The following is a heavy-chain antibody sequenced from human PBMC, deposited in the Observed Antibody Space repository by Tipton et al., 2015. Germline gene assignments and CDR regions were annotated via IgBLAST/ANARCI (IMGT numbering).Heavy chain of an antibody. V-gene: IGHV4-61*01. D-gene: IGHD4-23*01. J-gene: IGHJ4*02. Sequence: TLSLTCTVSGGSVSSGSYYWNWIRQPPGKGLEWIGYTYYSGNTKYNPSLKSRVTISVDTSKNQFSLRLSSVTAADTAMYYCARARGRHGGLLDSWGQGTLVIVSS. CDR3: ARARGRHGGLLDS. CDR2: TYYSGNT. CDR1: GGSVSSGSYY.